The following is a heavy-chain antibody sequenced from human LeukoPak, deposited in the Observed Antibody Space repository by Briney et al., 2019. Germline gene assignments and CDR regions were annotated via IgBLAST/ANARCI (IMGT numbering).Heavy chain of an antibody. CDR1: GLTISNNF. V-gene: IGHV3-66*01. CDR2: IYSGGST. D-gene: IGHD3-10*01. Sequence: PGGSLRLSCAASGLTISNNFMGWVRQAPGKGMEWVSLIYSGGSTYSADSVKGRFTISRDNSKNTLHLQMSSLRAEDTAVYYCVKDLPSGGGADYWGQGTLATVSS. CDR3: VKDLPSGGGADY. J-gene: IGHJ4*02.